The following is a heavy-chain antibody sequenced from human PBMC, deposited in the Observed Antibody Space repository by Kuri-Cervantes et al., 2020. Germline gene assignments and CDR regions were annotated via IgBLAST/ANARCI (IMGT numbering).Heavy chain of an antibody. Sequence: KVSCKGSGYSFTSYWIGWVRQMPGKGLEWMGIIYPGNSDTRYSPSFQGQVTISADKSSSTAYLQWRSLKASDTAMYYCERRNTVVRGVITYMDVWGKGTTVTVSS. V-gene: IGHV5-51*01. D-gene: IGHD3-10*01. CDR3: ERRNTVVRGVITYMDV. CDR1: GYSFTSYW. J-gene: IGHJ6*03. CDR2: IYPGNSDT.